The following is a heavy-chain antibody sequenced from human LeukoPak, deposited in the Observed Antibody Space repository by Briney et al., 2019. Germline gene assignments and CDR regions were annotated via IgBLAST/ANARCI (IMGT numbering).Heavy chain of an antibody. CDR2: ISSSGST. V-gene: IGHV4-59*13. CDR3: ARVGRGDHSWGSYYCDH. J-gene: IGHJ4*02. D-gene: IGHD3-16*01. CDR1: GDSFSSYH. Sequence: SETLSLTCTVSGDSFSSYHWSWLRQPPGKGLEWIGYISSSGSTSHNPSLKSRVTMSVDTSKNQFSLKLRSVTAADTAVYYCARVGRGDHSWGSYYCDHWGQGTLVSVSS.